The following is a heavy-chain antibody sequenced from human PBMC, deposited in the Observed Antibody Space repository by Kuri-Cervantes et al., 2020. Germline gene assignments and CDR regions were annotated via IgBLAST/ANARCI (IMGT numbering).Heavy chain of an antibody. CDR1: GYTFTGYY. D-gene: IGHD4-17*01. J-gene: IGHJ4*02. Sequence: ASVKVSCRASGYTFTGYYMHWVRQAPGQGLEWMGWINPNSGGTNYAQKFQGRVTMTRDTSISTAYMELSRLRSDDTAVYYCARGGKMTTVTTIYWGQGTLVTVSS. CDR2: INPNSGGT. CDR3: ARGGKMTTVTTIY. V-gene: IGHV1-2*02.